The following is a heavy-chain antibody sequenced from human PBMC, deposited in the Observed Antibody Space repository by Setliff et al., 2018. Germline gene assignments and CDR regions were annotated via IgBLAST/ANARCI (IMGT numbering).Heavy chain of an antibody. D-gene: IGHD6-13*01. V-gene: IGHV4-39*07. Sequence: SETLSLTCTVSGGSISSSSYYWGWIRQPPGKGLEWIGIIYYSGSTYYNPSLKSRVTISVDTSKNQFSLKLSSVTAADTAVYYCARVSMYGSSWYCYYYGMDVWGQGTTVTVSS. CDR1: GGSISSSSYY. J-gene: IGHJ6*02. CDR3: ARVSMYGSSWYCYYYGMDV. CDR2: IYYSGST.